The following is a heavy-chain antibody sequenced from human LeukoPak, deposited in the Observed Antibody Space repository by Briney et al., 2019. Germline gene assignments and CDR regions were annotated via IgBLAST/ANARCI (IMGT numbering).Heavy chain of an antibody. J-gene: IGHJ5*02. CDR3: ARDRLWFGEFPRWFDP. CDR1: GCSISSYY. D-gene: IGHD3-10*01. CDR2: IYTSGST. V-gene: IGHV4-4*07. Sequence: SETLSLTCTASGCSISSYYWRWIRQPAGKGLEWIGRIYTSGSTNYNPSLKSRVTMPVDTSKNQFSLKVSSVTAADTAVYYCARDRLWFGEFPRWFDPWGQGTLVTDCS.